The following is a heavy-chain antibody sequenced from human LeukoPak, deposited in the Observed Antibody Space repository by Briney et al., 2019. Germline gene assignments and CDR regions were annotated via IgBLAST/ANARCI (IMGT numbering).Heavy chain of an antibody. V-gene: IGHV4-61*02. CDR3: ARDEVTIFGVVKGHYYYYYYYMDV. Sequence: PSETLSLTCTVSGGSISSGSYYWSWIRQPAGKGLEWIGRIYTSGSTNYNPSLKSRVTISVDTSKNQFSLKLSSVTAADTAVYYCARDEVTIFGVVKGHYYYYYYYMDVWGKGTTVTVSS. CDR1: GGSISSGSYY. J-gene: IGHJ6*03. D-gene: IGHD3-3*01. CDR2: IYTSGST.